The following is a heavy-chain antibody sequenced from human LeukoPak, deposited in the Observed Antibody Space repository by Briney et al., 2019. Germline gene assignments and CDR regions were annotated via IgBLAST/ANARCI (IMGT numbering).Heavy chain of an antibody. CDR1: GFTFSSYA. V-gene: IGHV3-30*04. Sequence: GGSLRLSCAASGFTFSSYAMHWVLQAPGEGLEWVAVISYDGSNKYYADSVKGRFTISRDNSKNTLYLQMNSLRAEDTAVYYCARGRGYSSSWYAYWGQGTLVTVSS. J-gene: IGHJ4*02. CDR3: ARGRGYSSSWYAY. CDR2: ISYDGSNK. D-gene: IGHD6-13*01.